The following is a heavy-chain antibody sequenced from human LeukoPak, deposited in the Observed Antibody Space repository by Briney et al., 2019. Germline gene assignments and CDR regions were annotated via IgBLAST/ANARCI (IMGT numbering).Heavy chain of an antibody. CDR1: SGSISSYY. J-gene: IGHJ4*02. CDR3: ARPHHHYDTDTSVTTAFYFDY. CDR2: IYYSGNT. V-gene: IGHV4-59*08. Sequence: NPSETLSLTCTVSSGSISSYYWSWIRQPPGKGLEWIGYIYYSGNTNYNLSLKSRVTISVDTSKNQFSLKLNSVTAADTAVYFCARPHHHYDTDTSVTTAFYFDYWGQGTLVTVSS. D-gene: IGHD3-16*01.